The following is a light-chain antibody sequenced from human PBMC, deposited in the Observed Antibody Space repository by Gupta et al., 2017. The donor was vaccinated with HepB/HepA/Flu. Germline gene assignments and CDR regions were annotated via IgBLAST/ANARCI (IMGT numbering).Light chain of an antibody. J-gene: IGKJ1*01. CDR1: QSGLYSSNNKNY. Sequence: DLVIPQSPAPQPLSLGERATIKCKASQSGLYSSNNKNYLGWYQQKPGQPPKLLIYWASTRESGVPGRFMGSGSGTDFTITISSLQAEDVAVYFCQQDYSTPRTFGQGTKVEIK. V-gene: IGKV4-1*01. CDR3: QQDYSTPRT. CDR2: WAS.